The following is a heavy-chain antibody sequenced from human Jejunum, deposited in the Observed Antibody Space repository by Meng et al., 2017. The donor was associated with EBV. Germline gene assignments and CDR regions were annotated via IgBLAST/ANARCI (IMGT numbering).Heavy chain of an antibody. D-gene: IGHD2-15*01. V-gene: IGHV1-2*06. CDR2: INPTSGGA. CDR1: GYSFSGFY. Sequence: QVPVVLSGAGVKKPGASVTVSCKACGYSFSGFYIHWVCQAPGQGPLWMGRINPTSGGANYAQNFQGRVTMTRDTSISTAYMELSSLTSDDTAVYYCAVLPGSLVAFWGQGTLVTVSS. CDR3: AVLPGSLVAF. J-gene: IGHJ4*02.